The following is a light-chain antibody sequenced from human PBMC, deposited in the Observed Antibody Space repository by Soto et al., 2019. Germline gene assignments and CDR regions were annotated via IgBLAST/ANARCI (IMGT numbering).Light chain of an antibody. CDR2: LGS. Sequence: DILMTHSPLSLPVTPGEPASISCRSSQSLLHSNGYNYLDWYLQKPGQSPQLLIYLGSNRASGVPDRFSGSGSGTDFTLKISTVEAEDVGVYYSMQALQTHLTFGGGAKVDIX. CDR1: QSLLHSNGYNY. CDR3: MQALQTHLT. J-gene: IGKJ4*01. V-gene: IGKV2-28*01.